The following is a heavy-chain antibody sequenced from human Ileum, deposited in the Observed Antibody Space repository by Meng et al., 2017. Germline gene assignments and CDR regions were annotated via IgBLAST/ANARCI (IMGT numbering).Heavy chain of an antibody. CDR2: IRTKSSGGTT. V-gene: IGHV3-49*03. CDR3: GRGVLNTALTY. Sequence: GESLKISCKGSGFTFGDSAMSWFRQAPGKGLEWLGFIRTKSSGGTTDYAASVKGRFIISRDDSASIAYLQMSSLKTEDTAVYYCGRGVLNTALTYWGQGTLVTVSS. J-gene: IGHJ4*02. D-gene: IGHD2-8*01. CDR1: GFTFGDSA.